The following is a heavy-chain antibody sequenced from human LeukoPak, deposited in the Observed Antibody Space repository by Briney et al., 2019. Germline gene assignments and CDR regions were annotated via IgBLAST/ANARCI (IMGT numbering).Heavy chain of an antibody. CDR2: INHSGST. Sequence: SETLSLTCTVSGGSISSSSYYWGWIRQPPGKGLEWIGEINHSGSTNYNPSLKSRVTISVDTSKNQFSLKLSSVTAADTAVYYCATLIGGKVDYWGQGTLVTVSS. CDR1: GGSISSSSYY. V-gene: IGHV4-39*07. J-gene: IGHJ4*02. CDR3: ATLIGGKVDY. D-gene: IGHD4-23*01.